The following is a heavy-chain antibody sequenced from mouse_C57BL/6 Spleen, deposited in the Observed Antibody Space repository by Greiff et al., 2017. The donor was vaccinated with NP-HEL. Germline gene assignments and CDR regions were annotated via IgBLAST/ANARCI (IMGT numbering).Heavy chain of an antibody. CDR1: GYTFTDYN. D-gene: IGHD1-1*01. Sequence: EVQLQQSGPELVKPGASVKIPCKASGYTFTDYNMDWVKQSHGKSLEWIGDINPNNGGTIYNQKFKGKATLTVDKSSSTAYMELSSLTSEDTAVYDCARKRDYYGSSYVGAMDYWGQGTSVTVSS. V-gene: IGHV1-18*01. CDR3: ARKRDYYGSSYVGAMDY. CDR2: INPNNGGT. J-gene: IGHJ4*01.